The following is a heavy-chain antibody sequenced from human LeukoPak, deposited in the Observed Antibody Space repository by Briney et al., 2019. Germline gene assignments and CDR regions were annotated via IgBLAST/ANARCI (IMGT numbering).Heavy chain of an antibody. CDR3: ARGDYDFWSGYPNWFDP. CDR2: INHSGST. V-gene: IGHV4-34*01. Sequence: NTSETLSLTCAVYGGFFSGYYWSWIRQPPGKGLEWIGEINHSGSTNYNPSLKSRVTISVDTSKNQFSLKLSSVTAADTAVYYCARGDYDFWSGYPNWFDPWGQGTLVTVSS. D-gene: IGHD3-3*01. J-gene: IGHJ5*02. CDR1: GGFFSGYY.